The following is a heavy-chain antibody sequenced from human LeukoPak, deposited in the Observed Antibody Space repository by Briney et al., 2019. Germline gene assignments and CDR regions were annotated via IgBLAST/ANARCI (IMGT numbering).Heavy chain of an antibody. Sequence: ASETLSLTCTVSGGSISSYYWSWIRQPAGKGLEWIGRIYTSGSTNYNPSLKSRVTMSVDTSKNQFSLKLSSVTAADTAVYYCAREERFLEWLSITPGYYYYMDVWGKGTTVTVSS. CDR2: IYTSGST. CDR3: AREERFLEWLSITPGYYYYMDV. J-gene: IGHJ6*03. D-gene: IGHD3-3*01. CDR1: GGSISSYY. V-gene: IGHV4-4*07.